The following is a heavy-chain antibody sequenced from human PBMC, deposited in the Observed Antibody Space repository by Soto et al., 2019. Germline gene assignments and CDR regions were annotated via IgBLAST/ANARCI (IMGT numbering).Heavy chain of an antibody. Sequence: GGSLRLSCAASGFTFSSYAMHWVRQAPGKGLEWVAVISYDGSNKYYADSVKGRFTISRDNSKNTLYLQMNSLRAEDTAVYYCAREEVDTAMRYYYGMDVWGQGTTVTVSS. CDR2: ISYDGSNK. D-gene: IGHD5-18*01. V-gene: IGHV3-30-3*01. J-gene: IGHJ6*02. CDR3: AREEVDTAMRYYYGMDV. CDR1: GFTFSSYA.